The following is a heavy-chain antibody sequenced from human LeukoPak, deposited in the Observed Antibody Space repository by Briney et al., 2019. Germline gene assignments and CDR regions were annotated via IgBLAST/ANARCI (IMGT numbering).Heavy chain of an antibody. D-gene: IGHD6-13*01. CDR1: GFTFSSYG. CDR3: AKNAAAGTFGFDP. J-gene: IGHJ5*02. V-gene: IGHV3-33*06. Sequence: SGGSLRLSCAASGFTFSSYGMHWVRRAPGKGLEWVAVIWYDGSNKYYADSVKGRFTISRDNSKNTLYLQMNSLRAEDTAVYYCAKNAAAGTFGFDPWGQGTLVTVSS. CDR2: IWYDGSNK.